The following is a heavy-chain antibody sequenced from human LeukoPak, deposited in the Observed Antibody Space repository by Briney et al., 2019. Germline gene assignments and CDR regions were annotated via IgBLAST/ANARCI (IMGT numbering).Heavy chain of an antibody. J-gene: IGHJ3*02. Sequence: SETLSLTCTVSAGSISSDFWNWIRQPPGTELEWSVYVYSTGATNYNPSLKRRLTISVDTSKNQFSLNLTSVTAADTAVDYCARAAGDYYARAFDIWGKXAMXTASS. CDR2: VYSTGAT. CDR3: ARAAGDYYARAFDI. CDR1: AGSISSDF. D-gene: IGHD3-22*01. V-gene: IGHV4-59*01.